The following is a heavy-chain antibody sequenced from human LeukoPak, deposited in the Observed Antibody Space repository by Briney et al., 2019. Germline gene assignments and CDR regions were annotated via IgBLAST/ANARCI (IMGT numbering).Heavy chain of an antibody. D-gene: IGHD6-19*01. CDR3: AKDLTGRIAVAGRTGIDY. CDR1: GFTFSSYD. CDR2: IGTAGEI. Sequence: GGSLRLSCAASGFTFSSYDIHWVRQATGKGLEWVSGIGTAGEIYYPGSVKGRFTISRENAKNSLYLQMNSLRAGDTAVYYCAKDLTGRIAVAGRTGIDYWGQGTLVTVSS. V-gene: IGHV3-13*01. J-gene: IGHJ4*02.